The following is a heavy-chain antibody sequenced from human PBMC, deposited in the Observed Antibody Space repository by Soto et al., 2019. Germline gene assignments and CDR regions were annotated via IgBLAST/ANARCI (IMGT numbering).Heavy chain of an antibody. CDR1: GYTFTSYA. D-gene: IGHD1-26*01. Sequence: ASVKVSCKASGYTFTSYAMHWVRQAPGQRLEWMGWINAGNGNTKYSQKFQGRVTITRDTSASTAYMELSSLRSEDTGVYYCARGLGLYYFDYWGQGALVTFSS. CDR3: ARGLGLYYFDY. V-gene: IGHV1-3*01. J-gene: IGHJ4*02. CDR2: INAGNGNT.